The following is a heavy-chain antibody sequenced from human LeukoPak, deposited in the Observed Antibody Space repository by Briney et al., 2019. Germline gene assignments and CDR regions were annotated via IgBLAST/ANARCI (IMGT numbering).Heavy chain of an antibody. CDR1: GGSISSNAYY. CDR2: IYYSGST. J-gene: IGHJ4*02. CDR3: AIVTSYGLIDF. D-gene: IGHD3-10*01. V-gene: IGHV4-39*02. Sequence: SETLSLTCIVSGGSISSNAYYWGWIRQPPGKGLEYIGSIYYSGSTYYNPSLKSRVTISVDTPKNQLSLKLSSVTAADTAVYYCAIVTSYGLIDFWGQGTLVTVSS.